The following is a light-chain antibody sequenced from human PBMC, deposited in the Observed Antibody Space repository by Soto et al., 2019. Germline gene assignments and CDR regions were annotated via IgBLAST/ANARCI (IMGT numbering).Light chain of an antibody. V-gene: IGKV3-11*01. CDR1: QTVSRY. CDR2: YAS. CDR3: QQRSTWPLFT. J-gene: IGKJ4*01. Sequence: PGERATLSCRASQTVSRYLAWYQQKPGQAPRLLIYYASNRATSIPARFSGSGSGTDYTLTISSLEPEDFAVYYCQQRSTWPLFTFGGGTKVEI.